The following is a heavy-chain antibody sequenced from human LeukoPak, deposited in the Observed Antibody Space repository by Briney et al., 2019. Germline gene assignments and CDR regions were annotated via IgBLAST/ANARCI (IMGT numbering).Heavy chain of an antibody. Sequence: GGSLSLSCAASGFTFSDYYMSWIRQAPGKGLEWVSYISSSGSTIYYADSVKGRFTISRDNAKNSLYLQMNSLRAEDTAVYYCARVQPHYYDSSGYPPDYWGQGTLVTVSS. J-gene: IGHJ4*02. CDR1: GFTFSDYY. CDR2: ISSSGSTI. D-gene: IGHD3-22*01. CDR3: ARVQPHYYDSSGYPPDY. V-gene: IGHV3-11*01.